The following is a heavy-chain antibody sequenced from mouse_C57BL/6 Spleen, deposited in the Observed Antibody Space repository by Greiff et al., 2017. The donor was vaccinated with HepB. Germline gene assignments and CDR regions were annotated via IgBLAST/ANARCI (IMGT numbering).Heavy chain of an antibody. CDR3: ARRLYDYDPSVAY. V-gene: IGHV5-17*01. J-gene: IGHJ3*01. CDR2: ISSGSSTI. CDR1: GFTFSDYG. D-gene: IGHD2-4*01. Sequence: EVQGVESGGGLVKPGGSLKLSCAASGFTFSDYGMHWVRQAPEKGLEWVAYISSGSSTIYYADTVKGRFTISRDNAKNTLFLQMTSLRSEDTAMYYCARRLYDYDPSVAYWGQGTLVTVSA.